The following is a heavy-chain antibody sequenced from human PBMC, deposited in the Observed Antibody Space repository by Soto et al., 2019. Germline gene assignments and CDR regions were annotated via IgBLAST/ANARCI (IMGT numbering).Heavy chain of an antibody. D-gene: IGHD2-21*02. J-gene: IGHJ4*02. CDR3: ATQGLQQAF. CDR1: GFTFNTW. CDR2: IDSDGSIT. V-gene: IGHV3-74*01. Sequence: GGSLRLSCAASGFTFNTWMHWVRQAPGEGLVWVSSIDSDGSITSYADSVKGRFTISRDNAKNTLYLQMNSLRAEDTAVYYCATQGLQQAFWGQGTLVTVSS.